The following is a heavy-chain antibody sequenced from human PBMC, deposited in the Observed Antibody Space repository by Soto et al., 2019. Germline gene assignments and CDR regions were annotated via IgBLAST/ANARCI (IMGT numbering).Heavy chain of an antibody. CDR2: INPHGGST. CDR3: ARSSGGNFGIIIEGTNWFAP. D-gene: IGHD1-26*01. Sequence: GASVKVSCKASGYTFINYYMHWVRQAPGQGFEWMGVINPHGGSTAYAQKFKGRVTLTRDTPASTVYMEVSSLTSEDTAMYYCARSSGGNFGIIIEGTNWFAPWGQGTLVTVSS. V-gene: IGHV1-46*01. J-gene: IGHJ5*02. CDR1: GYTFINYY.